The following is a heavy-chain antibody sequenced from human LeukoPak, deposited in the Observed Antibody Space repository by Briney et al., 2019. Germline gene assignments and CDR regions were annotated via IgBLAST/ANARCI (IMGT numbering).Heavy chain of an antibody. D-gene: IGHD4-23*01. CDR1: GYKYHAYW. CDR3: ARPSSLYGGTSEDY. J-gene: IGHJ4*02. CDR2: IYPVDSDT. Sequence: GESLKISCKGSGYKYHAYWIGWVRQMPGKGLEWMGIIYPVDSDTRYSPSFQGQVTISIDKSIGTAYLQWSSLKASDTAMYYCARPSSLYGGTSEDYWGQGTLVTVSS. V-gene: IGHV5-51*01.